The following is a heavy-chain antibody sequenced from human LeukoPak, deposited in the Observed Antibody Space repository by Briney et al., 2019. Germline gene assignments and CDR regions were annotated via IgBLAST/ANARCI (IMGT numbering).Heavy chain of an antibody. V-gene: IGHV1-2*02. D-gene: IGHD2-15*01. CDR3: ARDDCSGGSCYPVGNWFDP. CDR1: GYTFTGYY. Sequence: ASVKVSCKASGYTFTGYYMHWVRQAPGQGLEWMGWINPNSGGTNYAQKFQGRVTMTRDTSISTAYMELSRLRSDDTAVYYCARDDCSGGSCYPVGNWFDPWGQGTLVTASS. J-gene: IGHJ5*02. CDR2: INPNSGGT.